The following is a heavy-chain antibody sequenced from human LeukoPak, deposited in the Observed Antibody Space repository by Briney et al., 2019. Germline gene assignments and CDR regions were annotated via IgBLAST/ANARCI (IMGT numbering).Heavy chain of an antibody. CDR3: ARDYDILPRGFDP. J-gene: IGHJ5*02. Sequence: ASVKVSCKASGYTFTSYAMHWVRQAPGQRLEWMGWINAGNGNTKYSQKFQGRVTITRDTSASTAYMELSSLRSEDTAVYYCARDYDILPRGFDPRGQGTLVTVSS. CDR2: INAGNGNT. D-gene: IGHD3-9*01. V-gene: IGHV1-3*01. CDR1: GYTFTSYA.